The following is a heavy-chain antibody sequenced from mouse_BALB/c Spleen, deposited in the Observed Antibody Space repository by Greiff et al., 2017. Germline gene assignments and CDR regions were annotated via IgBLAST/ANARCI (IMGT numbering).Heavy chain of an antibody. D-gene: IGHD3-3*01. Sequence: VQLQQSGAELVKPGASVKLSCTASGFNIKDTYMHWVKQRPEQGLEWIGRINPYNGATSYNQNFKDKASLTVDKSSSTAYMELHSLTSEDSAVYYCARGDSYYFDYWGQGTTLTVSS. CDR1: GFNIKDTY. V-gene: IGHV14-3*02. J-gene: IGHJ2*01. CDR3: ARGDSYYFDY. CDR2: INPYNGAT.